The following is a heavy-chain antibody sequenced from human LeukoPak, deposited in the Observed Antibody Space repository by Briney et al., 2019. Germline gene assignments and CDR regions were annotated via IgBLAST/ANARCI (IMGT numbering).Heavy chain of an antibody. V-gene: IGHV4-31*03. J-gene: IGHJ1*01. D-gene: IGHD3-10*02. CDR2: IYHRGRT. Sequence: SETLSLTCTVSGGSISSGGNYWSWIRQHPGKGLEWIGYIYHRGRTFYNPSLKSRITISVDMSKNHFSLRLSSVSAADPAMYYCARQREGDHYHVFQHWGQGTLVTVSS. CDR3: ARQREGDHYHVFQH. CDR1: GGSISSGGNY.